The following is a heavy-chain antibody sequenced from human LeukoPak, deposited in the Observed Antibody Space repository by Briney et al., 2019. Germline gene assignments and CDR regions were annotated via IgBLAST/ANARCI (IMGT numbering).Heavy chain of an antibody. CDR3: ARVLHYYDSSASMDV. CDR1: GGSISPYY. D-gene: IGHD3-22*01. J-gene: IGHJ6*03. Sequence: SETLSLTCTVSGGSISPYYWSWIRQSAGKGLEWIGLIQASGSTNYNPSLKSRVTISVDKSKKQIPLKLSSVTAADTAVYYCARVLHYYDSSASMDVWGKGTTVTVPS. CDR2: IQASGST. V-gene: IGHV4-4*07.